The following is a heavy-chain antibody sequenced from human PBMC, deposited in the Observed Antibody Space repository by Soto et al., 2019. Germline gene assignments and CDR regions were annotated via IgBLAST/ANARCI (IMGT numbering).Heavy chain of an antibody. V-gene: IGHV3-53*01. CDR3: ARGSWGPLGTGTFYGMDV. CDR1: GFTVSSNY. Sequence: QAGGSLRLSCAASGFTVSSNYMSWVRQAPGKGLEWVSVIYSGGSTYYADSVKGRFTISRDNSKNTLYLQMNSLRAEDAAVYYCARGSWGPLGTGTFYGMDVWGQGTTVTVSS. D-gene: IGHD1-7*01. CDR2: IYSGGST. J-gene: IGHJ6*02.